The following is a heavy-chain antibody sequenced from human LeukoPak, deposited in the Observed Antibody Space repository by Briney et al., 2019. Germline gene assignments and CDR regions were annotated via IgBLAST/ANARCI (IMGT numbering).Heavy chain of an antibody. J-gene: IGHJ4*02. Sequence: SETLSLTCAVYGGSFSGYYWSWIRQPPGKGLEWIGEINHSGSTNYNPSLKSRVTISVDTSKNQFSLKLSSVTAADTAVYYCARGIPRGRLWTYYFDYWGQGTLVTVSS. CDR2: INHSGST. D-gene: IGHD5-18*01. CDR3: ARGIPRGRLWTYYFDY. CDR1: GGSFSGYY. V-gene: IGHV4-34*01.